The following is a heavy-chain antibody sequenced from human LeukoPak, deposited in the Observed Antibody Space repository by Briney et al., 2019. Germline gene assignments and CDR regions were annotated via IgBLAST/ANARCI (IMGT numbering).Heavy chain of an antibody. D-gene: IGHD3-16*01. CDR3: TRRLDD. J-gene: IGHJ4*02. CDR1: GFTFSSYT. Sequence: GGSLRLSCAASGFTFSSYTMHWVRLAPGRGLEWVALISHDGNNEYYRNSVRGRFTISRDTSKSTLYLQMNSLRAEDTAVYYCTRRLDDWGQGTLVTVSS. V-gene: IGHV3-30-3*01. CDR2: ISHDGNNE.